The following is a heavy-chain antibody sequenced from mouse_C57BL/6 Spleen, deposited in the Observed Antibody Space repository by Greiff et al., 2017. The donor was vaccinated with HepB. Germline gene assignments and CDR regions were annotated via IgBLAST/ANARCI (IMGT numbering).Heavy chain of an antibody. D-gene: IGHD2-5*01. CDR3: ATPHYSNWFAY. J-gene: IGHJ3*01. CDR2: IYPRDGST. V-gene: IGHV1-85*01. CDR1: GYTFTSYD. Sequence: VQLQQSGPELVKPGASVKLSCKASGYTFTSYDINWVKQRPGQGLEWIGWIYPRDGSTKYNEKFKGKATLTVDTSSSTAYMELHSLTSEDSAVYFCATPHYSNWFAYWGQGTLVTVSA.